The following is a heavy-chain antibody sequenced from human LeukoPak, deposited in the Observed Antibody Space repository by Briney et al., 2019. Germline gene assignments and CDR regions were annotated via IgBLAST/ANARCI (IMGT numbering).Heavy chain of an antibody. CDR3: ARGGTMIDDGMDV. CDR2: IIPILGIA. D-gene: IGHD3-22*01. V-gene: IGHV1-69*04. J-gene: IGHJ6*02. Sequence: SVKVSCKASGGTFSSYAISWVRQAPGQGPEWMGRIIPILGIANYAQKFQGRVTITADKSTSTAYMELSSLRSEDTAVYYCARGGTMIDDGMDVWGQGTTVTVSS. CDR1: GGTFSSYA.